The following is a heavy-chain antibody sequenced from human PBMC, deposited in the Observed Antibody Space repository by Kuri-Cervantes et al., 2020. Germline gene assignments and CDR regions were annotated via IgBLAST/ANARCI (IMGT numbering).Heavy chain of an antibody. V-gene: IGHV3-33*03. CDR2: IWYDGSNK. Sequence: GGSLRLSCAASGFTFSSYGMHWVRQAPGKGLEWVAVIWYDGSNKYYADSVKGRFTISRDNSKNSLYLQMNSLRTEDTALYYCAKEGQYDSSGYSHYGMDVWGQGTTVTVSS. CDR1: GFTFSSYG. CDR3: AKEGQYDSSGYSHYGMDV. J-gene: IGHJ6*02. D-gene: IGHD3-22*01.